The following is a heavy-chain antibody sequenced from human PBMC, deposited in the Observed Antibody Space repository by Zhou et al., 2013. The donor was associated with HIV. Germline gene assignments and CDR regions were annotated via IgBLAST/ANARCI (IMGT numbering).Heavy chain of an antibody. Sequence: QVQLVQSGAEVKKPGSSVKVSCKASGGTFSSFAISWVRQAPGQGLEWMGRIIPILDLANYAQKFQGRVTITADMSTTTAYMDVSSLTSEDTAVYYCAVVAVSSTGLWFAPWGQGTLVTVSS. J-gene: IGHJ5*02. CDR1: GGTFSSFA. V-gene: IGHV1-69*04. CDR3: AVVAVSSTGLWFAP. CDR2: IIPILDLA. D-gene: IGHD6-19*01.